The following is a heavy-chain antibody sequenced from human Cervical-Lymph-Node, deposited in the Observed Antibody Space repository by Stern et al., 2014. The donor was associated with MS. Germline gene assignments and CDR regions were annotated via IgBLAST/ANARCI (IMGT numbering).Heavy chain of an antibody. J-gene: IGHJ4*02. Sequence: QVQLQESGPGLVKPSQTLSLTCAVTGGSISSAEYYWSWIRQSPVKGLEWIGYIHYSGTTYYIPSLKSRVTISVDTSKNQFSLNLRSVTAADTAVYYCSRDADGYSLVFGYWGRGTLVTVSS. CDR3: SRDADGYSLVFGY. D-gene: IGHD5-24*01. CDR2: IHYSGTT. CDR1: GGSISSAEYY. V-gene: IGHV4-30-4*01.